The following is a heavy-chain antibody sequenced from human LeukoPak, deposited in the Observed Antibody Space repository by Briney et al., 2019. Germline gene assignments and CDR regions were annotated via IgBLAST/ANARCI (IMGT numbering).Heavy chain of an antibody. Sequence: GGSLRLSCAASGFTFSSYAMTWVRQAPGKGLEWVSTITSGINTHYADSVKGRFTISRDNSENTLCLQMGSLRTEDMAVYYCARVSSSWGYWGQGTLVTVSS. J-gene: IGHJ4*02. CDR1: GFTFSSYA. CDR3: ARVSSSWGY. V-gene: IGHV3-23*01. D-gene: IGHD6-13*01. CDR2: ITSGINT.